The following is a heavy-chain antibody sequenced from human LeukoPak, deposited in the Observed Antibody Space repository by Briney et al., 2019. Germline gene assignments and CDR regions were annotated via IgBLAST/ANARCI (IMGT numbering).Heavy chain of an antibody. CDR2: IGGRGVST. J-gene: IGHJ5*02. V-gene: IGHV3-23*01. D-gene: IGHD3-10*01. Sequence: GGSLRLSCAASGFTFSTYAMSWVRQAPGKGLEWVSAIGGRGVSTSYADSVRGRFTISRDNSKNTLYLQMNALRAEDTAIYFCAKQPYQYVSGSPSWLDPWGQGTLVTVSS. CDR3: AKQPYQYVSGSPSWLDP. CDR1: GFTFSTYA.